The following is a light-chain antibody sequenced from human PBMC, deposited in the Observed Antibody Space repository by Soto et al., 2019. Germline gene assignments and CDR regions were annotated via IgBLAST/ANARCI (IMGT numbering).Light chain of an antibody. V-gene: IGKV1-8*01. CDR2: AAS. Sequence: AIRMTQSPSSLSASTGDRVTITCRASQGISSYLAWYQQKPGKAPKLLIYAASTLQSGVPSRFRGSGSGIDFTLTISCLQSEDFATYYCQQYYSYPRGTFGQGTKVEIK. CDR1: QGISSY. J-gene: IGKJ1*01. CDR3: QQYYSYPRGT.